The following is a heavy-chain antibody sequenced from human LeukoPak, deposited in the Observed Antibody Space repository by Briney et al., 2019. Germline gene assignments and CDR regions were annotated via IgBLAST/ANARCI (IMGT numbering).Heavy chain of an antibody. Sequence: GGSLRLSCAASGFTFSNYAMSWVRQAPGKGLEWVSGISSSGGSAYYADSVKGRFTISRDNSKNTLYLQMNSLRAEDTAKYYCASRNFYVSVGYYYPYYFDFWDQGTQVTVSS. CDR2: ISSSGGSA. V-gene: IGHV3-23*01. CDR1: GFTFSNYA. D-gene: IGHD3-22*01. J-gene: IGHJ4*02. CDR3: ASRNFYVSVGYYYPYYFDF.